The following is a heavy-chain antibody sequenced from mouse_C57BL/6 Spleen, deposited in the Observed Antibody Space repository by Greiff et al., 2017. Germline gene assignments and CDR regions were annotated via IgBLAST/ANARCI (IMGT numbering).Heavy chain of an antibody. Sequence: EVQRVESGPGLVKPSQSLSLTCSVTGYSITSGYYWNWIRQFPGNKLEWMGYISYDGSNNYNPSLKNRISITRDTSKNQFFLKLNSVTTEDTATYYCAREEDGYDGYAMDYWGQGTSVTVSS. J-gene: IGHJ4*01. CDR1: GYSITSGYY. V-gene: IGHV3-6*01. CDR2: ISYDGSN. D-gene: IGHD2-2*01. CDR3: AREEDGYDGYAMDY.